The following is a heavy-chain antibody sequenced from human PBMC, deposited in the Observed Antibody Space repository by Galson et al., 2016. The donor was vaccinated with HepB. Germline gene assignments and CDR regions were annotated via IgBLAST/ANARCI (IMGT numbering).Heavy chain of an antibody. CDR3: AKESGYSDRYPYYYGMDV. Sequence: SLRLSCAASGFIFSNYAMNWVRQAPGKGLEWVSVIGGSTYYADSVRGRFTISRDNSKNTLYLQMNSLRVEDTAVYYCAKESGYSDRYPYYYGMDVWGQGTTVTVSS. V-gene: IGHV3-23*01. CDR2: IGGST. J-gene: IGHJ6*02. CDR1: GFIFSNYA. D-gene: IGHD2-21*02.